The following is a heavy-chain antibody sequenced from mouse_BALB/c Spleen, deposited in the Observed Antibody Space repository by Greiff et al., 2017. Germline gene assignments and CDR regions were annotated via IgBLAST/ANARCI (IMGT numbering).Heavy chain of an antibody. V-gene: IGHV1-63*02. J-gene: IGHJ3*01. CDR2: IYPGGGYT. CDR1: GYTFTNYW. CDR3: AKKETMIKGFAY. D-gene: IGHD2-4*01. Sequence: VQLQQSGAELVRPGTSVKISCKASGYTFTNYWLGWVKQRPGHGLEWIGDIYPGGGYTNYNEKFKGKATLTADTSSSTAYMQLSSLTSEDSAVYFCAKKETMIKGFAYWGQGTLVTVSA.